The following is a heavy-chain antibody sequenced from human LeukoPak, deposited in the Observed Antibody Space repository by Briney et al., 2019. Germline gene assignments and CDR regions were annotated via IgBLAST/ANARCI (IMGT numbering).Heavy chain of an antibody. CDR2: IYGDGSFT. CDR1: GFTFSNFW. V-gene: IGHV3-74*01. Sequence: PGGSLRLSCAASGFTFSNFWMHWVRQAPGKGLVWVALIYGDGSFTRYADSVKGRFTISRDNAKNTVYLQMNSLRAEDTAVYYCYWSYFDYWGQGTLVTVSS. CDR3: YWSYFDY. J-gene: IGHJ4*02. D-gene: IGHD1-1*01.